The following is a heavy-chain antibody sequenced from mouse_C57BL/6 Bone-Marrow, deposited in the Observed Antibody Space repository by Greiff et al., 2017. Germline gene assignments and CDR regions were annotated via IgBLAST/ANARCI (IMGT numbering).Heavy chain of an antibody. CDR3: APLGGLAWFAY. CDR1: GYTFTSYG. J-gene: IGHJ3*01. V-gene: IGHV1-81*01. Sequence: QVQLQQSGAELARPGASVKLSRKASGYTFTSYGISWVKQRTGQGLEWIGEIYPRSGNTYYNEKFKGKATLTADKSSSTAYMELRSLTSEDSAVYFCAPLGGLAWFAYWGQGTLVTVSA. D-gene: IGHD6-1*01. CDR2: IYPRSGNT.